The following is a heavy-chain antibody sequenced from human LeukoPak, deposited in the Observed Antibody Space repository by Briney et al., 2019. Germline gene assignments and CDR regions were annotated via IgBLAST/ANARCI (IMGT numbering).Heavy chain of an antibody. Sequence: GGSLRLSCAASGFTFSSYGMSWVRQAPGKGLEWVSAITGSGGTTYYADSVKGRFTISRDNSKNTLYLQMNSLRAEDTAVYYCAKDPGSNYGWGQGTLVTVSS. CDR3: AKDPGSNYG. CDR2: ITGSGGTT. D-gene: IGHD3-10*01. CDR1: GFTFSSYG. J-gene: IGHJ4*02. V-gene: IGHV3-23*01.